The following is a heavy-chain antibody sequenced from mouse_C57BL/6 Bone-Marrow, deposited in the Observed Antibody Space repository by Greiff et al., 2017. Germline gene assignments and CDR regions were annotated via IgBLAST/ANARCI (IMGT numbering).Heavy chain of an antibody. J-gene: IGHJ3*01. V-gene: IGHV5-4*01. Sequence: EVQRVESGGGLVKPGGSLKLSCAASGFTFSSYAMSWVRQTPEKRLEWVATISDGGSYTYYPDNVKGRFTISRDNAKNNLYLQMSHLKSEDTAMYYCARDPRYSKLFAYWGQGTLVTVSA. CDR2: ISDGGSYT. CDR1: GFTFSSYA. CDR3: ARDPRYSKLFAY. D-gene: IGHD2-5*01.